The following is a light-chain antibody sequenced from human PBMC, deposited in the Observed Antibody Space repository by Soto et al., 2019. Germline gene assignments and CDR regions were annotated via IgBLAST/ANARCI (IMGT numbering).Light chain of an antibody. V-gene: IGLV2-14*01. J-gene: IGLJ1*01. CDR1: SSDVGGYNY. CDR2: EVS. CDR3: SSYTSSILYV. Sequence: QSALTQPASVSGSPGQSITISCTGTSSDVGGYNYVSWYQQHPDKAPKLMIYEVSNRPSGVSNRFSGSKSGNTASLTISGLQAEDEADYYCSSYTSSILYVFGTGTKVTVL.